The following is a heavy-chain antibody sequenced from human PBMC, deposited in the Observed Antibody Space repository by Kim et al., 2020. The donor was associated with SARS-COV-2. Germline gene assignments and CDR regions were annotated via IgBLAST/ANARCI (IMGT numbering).Heavy chain of an antibody. Sequence: SETLSLTCTVSGGSISSSSYYWGWIRQPPGKGLEWIGSIYYSGSTYYNPSLKSRVTISVDTSKNQFSLKLSSVTAADTAVYYCARHSYYDFWSGYWEDLWGQGTLVTVSS. CDR1: GGSISSSSYY. CDR3: ARHSYYDFWSGYWEDL. J-gene: IGHJ4*02. D-gene: IGHD3-3*01. V-gene: IGHV4-39*01. CDR2: IYYSGST.